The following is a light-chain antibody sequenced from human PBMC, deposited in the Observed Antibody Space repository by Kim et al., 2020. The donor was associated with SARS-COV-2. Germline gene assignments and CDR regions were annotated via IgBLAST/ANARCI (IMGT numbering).Light chain of an antibody. CDR2: GAS. CDR3: QKYNSAPPWT. CDR1: QDISYY. Sequence: SVGDRVTSTCRASQDISYYLAWYQHKPGEAPKPLIFGASTLQSGVPSRFSGSGSGTDFSLTISSLQPDDVATYYCQKYNSAPPWTFGQGTKVDIK. J-gene: IGKJ1*01. V-gene: IGKV1-27*01.